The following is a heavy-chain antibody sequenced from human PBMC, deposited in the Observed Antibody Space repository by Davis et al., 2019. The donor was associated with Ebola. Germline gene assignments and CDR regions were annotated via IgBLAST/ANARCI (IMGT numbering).Heavy chain of an antibody. CDR3: ARNGPVPNWYYFDI. D-gene: IGHD1-1*01. CDR2: ISAGGAAT. Sequence: PGGSLRLSCVASGFTFNTYAMNWARQAPGKGLEWVSGISAGGAATYYADSVKGRFTISRDNSKDTLYLEMNDLRAEDTAVYYCARNGPVPNWYYFDIWGQGTPVDVSS. J-gene: IGHJ4*02. CDR1: GFTFNTYA. V-gene: IGHV3-23*01.